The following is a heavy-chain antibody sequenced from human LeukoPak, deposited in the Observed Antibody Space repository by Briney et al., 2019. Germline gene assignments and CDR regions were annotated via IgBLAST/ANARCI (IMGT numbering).Heavy chain of an antibody. CDR1: GFTFSSYW. CDR3: AGGTDFWSGYSFDS. J-gene: IGHJ4*02. Sequence: GGSLRLSCAASGFTFSSYWMSWVRQAPGKGLEWVSLIYSGGTADFADSVKGRFTISRDISKNTLSLQLSSLRPEDTAVYFCAGGTDFWSGYSFDSWGQGTLVTVSS. D-gene: IGHD3-3*01. CDR2: IYSGGTA. V-gene: IGHV3-53*01.